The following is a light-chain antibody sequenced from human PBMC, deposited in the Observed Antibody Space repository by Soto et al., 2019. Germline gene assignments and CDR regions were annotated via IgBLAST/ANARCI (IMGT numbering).Light chain of an antibody. V-gene: IGKV3D-15*01. CDR2: GAS. CDR1: QSVSSN. J-gene: IGKJ1*01. Sequence: EIVMTQSPATLSVSPVERATLSCMASQSVSSNLAWYQQKPGQAPRLLIYGASTRATGIPARFSGSGSGTDFTLTISSLEPEDFAVYYCQQYNNWPWTFGQGTKVDIK. CDR3: QQYNNWPWT.